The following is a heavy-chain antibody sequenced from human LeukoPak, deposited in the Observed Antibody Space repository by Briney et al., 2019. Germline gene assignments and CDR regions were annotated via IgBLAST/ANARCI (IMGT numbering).Heavy chain of an antibody. J-gene: IGHJ4*02. D-gene: IGHD3-16*01. Sequence: GGSLRLSCTASGFTFGDYAMSWFRQAPGKGLEWVGFIRSKAYGGTTEYAASVKGRFTISRDDSKSIAYLQMNSLKTEDTAVYYCTSGGVAPMGDYFDYWGQGTLVTVSS. V-gene: IGHV3-49*03. CDR1: GFTFGDYA. CDR2: IRSKAYGGTT. CDR3: TSGGVAPMGDYFDY.